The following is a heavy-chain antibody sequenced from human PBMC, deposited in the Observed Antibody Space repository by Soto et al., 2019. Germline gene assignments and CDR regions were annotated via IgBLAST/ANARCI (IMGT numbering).Heavy chain of an antibody. CDR1: GGTFSSYA. J-gene: IGHJ2*01. CDR2: IIPIFGTA. V-gene: IGHV1-69*01. CDR3: ARXPXXXXXXSGYYHWYFDL. D-gene: IGHD3-22*01. Sequence: QVQLVQSGAEVKKPGSSVKVSCKASGGTFSSYAISWVRQAPGQGLEWMGGIIPIFGTANYAQKFQGRVTITADESTSTAYMELSXLRXXDTXXYXXARXPXXXXXXSGYYHWYFDLWGRGTLVTVSS.